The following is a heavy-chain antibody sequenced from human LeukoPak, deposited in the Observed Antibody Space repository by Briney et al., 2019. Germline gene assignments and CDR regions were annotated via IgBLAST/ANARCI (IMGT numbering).Heavy chain of an antibody. Sequence: GGSLRLSCAASGFSFSDYYMSWIRQAPGKGLEWVSYISGSDSTMYYADSVKGRFTISRDNAKDSLYLQMNSLRAEDTAVYYCAFQEISIVPTVIDYWGQGTLVTVSS. V-gene: IGHV3-11*04. D-gene: IGHD1-1*01. CDR2: ISGSDSTM. CDR3: AFQEISIVPTVIDY. CDR1: GFSFSDYY. J-gene: IGHJ4*02.